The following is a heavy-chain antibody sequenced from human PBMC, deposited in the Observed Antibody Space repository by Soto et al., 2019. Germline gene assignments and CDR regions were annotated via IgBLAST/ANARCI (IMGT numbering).Heavy chain of an antibody. CDR3: AKAMSGWYLWDY. CDR1: GFTFSSYA. CDR2: ISGSGDTT. V-gene: IGHV3-23*01. Sequence: EVQLLESGGGLVQPGGSLRLSCAASGFTFSSYAMSWVRQAPGKGLEWVSAISGSGDTTYFADSVKGRFTISRDNSKNTLHLHMNSLRAEDTAVYFCAKAMSGWYLWDYWGQGTLVAVSS. D-gene: IGHD6-19*01. J-gene: IGHJ4*02.